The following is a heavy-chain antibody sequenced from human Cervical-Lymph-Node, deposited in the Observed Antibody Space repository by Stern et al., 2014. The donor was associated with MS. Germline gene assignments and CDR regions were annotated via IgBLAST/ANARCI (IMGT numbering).Heavy chain of an antibody. J-gene: IGHJ6*02. V-gene: IGHV1-8*01. Sequence: QVQLVESGAVVKKPGASVKVSCEVPRQTFSLYDINWVRHATGKGLEWMGWMNPNSGNTGYTQKFQGRVTMTSDTSTATAYMELRSLRSEDTAVYYCARRGARGMDVWGQGTTVTVSS. CDR2: MNPNSGNT. CDR1: RQTFSLYD. CDR3: ARRGARGMDV. D-gene: IGHD3-10*01.